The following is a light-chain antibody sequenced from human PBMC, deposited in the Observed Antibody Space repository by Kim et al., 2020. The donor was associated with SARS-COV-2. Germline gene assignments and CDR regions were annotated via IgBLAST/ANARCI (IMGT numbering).Light chain of an antibody. CDR3: GTWDSSLSAGM. V-gene: IGLV1-51*01. Sequence: GQKVTISCSGSSSNIGNNYVSWYQQVPGTAPKLLIYDNNERPSGIPDRFSGSKSGTSATLGITGLQTGDEADYYCGTWDSSLSAGMFGGGTQLTVL. J-gene: IGLJ3*02. CDR1: SSNIGNNY. CDR2: DNN.